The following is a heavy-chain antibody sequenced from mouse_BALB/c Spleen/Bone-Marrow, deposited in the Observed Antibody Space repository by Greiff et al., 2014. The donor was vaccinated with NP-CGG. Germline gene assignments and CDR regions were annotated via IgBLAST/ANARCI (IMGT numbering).Heavy chain of an antibody. J-gene: IGHJ2*01. CDR3: TRRRGNYSYFDY. D-gene: IGHD2-1*01. Sequence: LQQSGSELVRPGASVKLSCKASGYTFTSYWMHWVKQRPGQGLEWIGNIYPGSGSTNYDEKFKSKATLTVDTSSSTAYMQLSSLTSEDSAVYYCTRRRGNYSYFDYWGQCTTLTVSS. CDR2: IYPGSGST. V-gene: IGHV1S22*01. CDR1: GYTFTSYW.